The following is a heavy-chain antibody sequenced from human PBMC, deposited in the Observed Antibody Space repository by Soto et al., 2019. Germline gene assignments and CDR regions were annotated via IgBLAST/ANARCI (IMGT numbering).Heavy chain of an antibody. Sequence: SETLSLTCTVSGGSISSYYWSWIRQPPGKGLEWIGYIYYSGSTNYNPSLKSRVTISVDTSKNQFSLKLSSVTAADTAVYYCARERSGWYVGWFDPWGQGTLVTVSS. CDR2: IYYSGST. CDR1: GGSISSYY. D-gene: IGHD6-19*01. J-gene: IGHJ5*02. CDR3: ARERSGWYVGWFDP. V-gene: IGHV4-59*01.